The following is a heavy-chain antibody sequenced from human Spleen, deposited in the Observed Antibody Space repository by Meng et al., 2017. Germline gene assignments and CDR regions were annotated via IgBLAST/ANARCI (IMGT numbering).Heavy chain of an antibody. CDR3: ARSPIDKYDLSALPLDY. CDR2: IVSDGGIT. V-gene: IGHV3-74*01. J-gene: IGHJ4*02. D-gene: IGHD3-22*01. CDR1: GFNFGDYI. Sequence: GESLKISCGASGFNFGDYIMHWVRQSPGKGLEWISRIVSDGGITTYADSVKGRFTISRDNSKNTVFLQINSLRAEDTAVYYCARSPIDKYDLSALPLDYWGQGTLVTVSS.